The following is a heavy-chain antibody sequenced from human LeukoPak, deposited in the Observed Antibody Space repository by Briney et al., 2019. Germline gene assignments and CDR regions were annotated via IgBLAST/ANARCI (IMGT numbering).Heavy chain of an antibody. V-gene: IGHV4-34*01. Sequence: SETLSLTCAVYGGSFSGYYWSWIRQPPGKGLEWIGEINHSGSTNYNPSLKSRVTISVDTSKNQFSLKPSSVTAADTAVYYCARGQPRGYSYGYGSNWFDPWGQGTLVTVSS. CDR3: ARGQPRGYSYGYGSNWFDP. CDR2: INHSGST. D-gene: IGHD5-18*01. J-gene: IGHJ5*02. CDR1: GGSFSGYY.